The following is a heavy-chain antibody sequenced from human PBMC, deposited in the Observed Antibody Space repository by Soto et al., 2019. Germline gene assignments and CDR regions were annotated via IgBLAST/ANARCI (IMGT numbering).Heavy chain of an antibody. J-gene: IGHJ6*02. D-gene: IGHD2-15*01. CDR3: ARDWGNCTGGSCYSDYYYYYGMDV. V-gene: IGHV1-18*01. CDR1: GYTFPNYG. Sequence: QVQLVQSGAEVKQPGASVKVSCKASGYTFPNYGISWVRQAPGQGLEWMGWISAYNGNTNYAQKLQGRVTMTTDTSTYTAYMELRSLRSDDTAVYYCARDWGNCTGGSCYSDYYYYYGMDVWGQGTTVTVSS. CDR2: ISAYNGNT.